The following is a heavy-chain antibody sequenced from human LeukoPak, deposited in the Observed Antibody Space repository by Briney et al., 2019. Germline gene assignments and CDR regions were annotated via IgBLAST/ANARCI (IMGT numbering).Heavy chain of an antibody. Sequence: SETLSLTCTVSGGSISSGDYYWSWIRQPPGKGLEWIGYIYYSGSTYYNPSLKSRVTISVDTSKNQFSLKLSSVTAADTAVYYCARDSRGGGAPRLFDIWGQGTMVTVSS. D-gene: IGHD2-15*01. CDR3: ARDSRGGGAPRLFDI. J-gene: IGHJ3*02. V-gene: IGHV4-30-4*02. CDR1: GGSISSGDYY. CDR2: IYYSGST.